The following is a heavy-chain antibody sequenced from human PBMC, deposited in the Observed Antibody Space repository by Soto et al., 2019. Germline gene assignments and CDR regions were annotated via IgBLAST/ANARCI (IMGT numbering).Heavy chain of an antibody. CDR2: IYNDGSRT. J-gene: IGHJ4*02. CDR3: ARDLSGDTTPYFDL. D-gene: IGHD1-1*01. V-gene: IGHV3-74*01. Sequence: RGSLRLSCAASGFSFSSYWMHWFRQTPGKGPVWVSRIYNDGSRTAYADSVKGRFTISRDNAKNTMYLQMSSLTVEDTAVYYCARDLSGDTTPYFDLWGQGTLVTVSS. CDR1: GFSFSSYW.